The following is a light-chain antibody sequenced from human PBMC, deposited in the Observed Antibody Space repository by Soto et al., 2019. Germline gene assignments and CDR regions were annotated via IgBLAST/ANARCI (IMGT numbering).Light chain of an antibody. CDR2: PAS. J-gene: IGKJ1*01. CDR1: QGIRND. CDR3: LQHSTYPLT. Sequence: DIQMTQFPSSLSASVGDRVTITCRASQGIRNDLGWYQQKPGKAPKRLIYPASSLQSGVPSRFSGSGSGTEFTVAISSLQPEDSATFYCLQHSTYPLTFGQGTKVEIK. V-gene: IGKV1-17*01.